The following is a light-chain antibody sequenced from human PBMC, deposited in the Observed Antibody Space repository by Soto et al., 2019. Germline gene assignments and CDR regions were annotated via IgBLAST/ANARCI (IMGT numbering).Light chain of an antibody. CDR1: NIGSKS. V-gene: IGLV3-21*04. J-gene: IGLJ2*01. Sequence: SYELTQPPSVSVAPGKTANITCGGNNIGSKSVQWYQQKQGQAPVLVISYDTDRPSGLPERYSGSNSGNTATLTISRVEDGDEADDYCQVCDSSSDPVVFGGGTKLTVL. CDR3: QVCDSSSDPVV. CDR2: YDT.